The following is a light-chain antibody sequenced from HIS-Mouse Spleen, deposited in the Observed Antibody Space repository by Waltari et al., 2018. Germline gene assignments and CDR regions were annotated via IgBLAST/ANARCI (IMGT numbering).Light chain of an antibody. Sequence: QSALTQPPSASGSPGQAVPISCTLTRSAVRGYNYLPCYQQHPGKAPKLMTYEVSNRPSGVPDRFSGSKSGNTASLTVSGLQAEDEADYYCSSYAGSIYVFGTGTKVTVL. CDR2: EVS. V-gene: IGLV2-8*01. J-gene: IGLJ1*01. CDR1: RSAVRGYNY. CDR3: SSYAGSIYV.